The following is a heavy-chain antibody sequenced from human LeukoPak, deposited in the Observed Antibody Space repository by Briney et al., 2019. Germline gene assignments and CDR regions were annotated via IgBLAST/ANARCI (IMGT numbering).Heavy chain of an antibody. D-gene: IGHD3-22*01. CDR2: ISGSGGST. CDR3: AKDRVYYYDSSGYYRPLGGFDY. V-gene: IGHV3-23*01. Sequence: GGSLRLSCAASGFTFSSYAMSWVRQAPGKGLEWVSAISGSGGSTYYADSVKGRFTISRDNSKNTLYLQMNSLRAEDTAVYYRAKDRVYYYDSSGYYRPLGGFDYWGQGTLVTVSS. CDR1: GFTFSSYA. J-gene: IGHJ4*02.